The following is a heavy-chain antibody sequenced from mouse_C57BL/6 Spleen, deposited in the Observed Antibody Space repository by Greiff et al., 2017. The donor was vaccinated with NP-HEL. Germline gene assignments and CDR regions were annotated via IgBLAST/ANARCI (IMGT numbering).Heavy chain of an antibody. CDR1: GYTFTSYG. CDR3: AGWGYITTVVATGYFDV. CDR2: IYPRSGNT. Sequence: VQLQESGAELARPGASVKLSCKASGYTFTSYGISWVKQRPGQGLEWIGEIYPRSGNTYYNEKFKGRATLTADKPSSTAYMELRSLTSEDSAVYFCAGWGYITTVVATGYFDVWGTGTTVTVAS. D-gene: IGHD1-1*01. J-gene: IGHJ1*03. V-gene: IGHV1-81*01.